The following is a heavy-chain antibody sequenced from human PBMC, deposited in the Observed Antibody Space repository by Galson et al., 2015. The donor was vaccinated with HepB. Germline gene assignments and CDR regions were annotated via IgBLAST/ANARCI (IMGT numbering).Heavy chain of an antibody. CDR2: TWSDGINN. V-gene: IGHV3-33*06. CDR3: AKDAYRSSYYFDS. J-gene: IGHJ4*02. CDR1: GFTFSNSG. D-gene: IGHD3-16*01. Sequence: SLRLSCAASGFTFSNSGMHWVRQAPGKGLEWVAVTWSDGINNYYADSVTGRFTISRDNFKNTLYLQMNSLRAEDTAVYYCAKDAYRSSYYFDSWGQGTLVTVSS.